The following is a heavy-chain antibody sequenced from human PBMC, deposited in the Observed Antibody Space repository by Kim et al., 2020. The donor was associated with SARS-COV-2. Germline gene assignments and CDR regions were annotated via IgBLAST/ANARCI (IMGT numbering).Heavy chain of an antibody. CDR3: ARGHYDILTGYSPLDY. CDR1: GFTFSSYS. V-gene: IGHV3-21*01. Sequence: GGSLRLSCAASGFTFSSYSMNWVRQAPGKGLEWVSSISSSSSYIYYADSVKGRFTISRDNAKNSLYLQMNSLRAEDTAVYYCARGHYDILTGYSPLDYWGQGTLVTVSS. CDR2: ISSSSSYI. D-gene: IGHD3-9*01. J-gene: IGHJ4*02.